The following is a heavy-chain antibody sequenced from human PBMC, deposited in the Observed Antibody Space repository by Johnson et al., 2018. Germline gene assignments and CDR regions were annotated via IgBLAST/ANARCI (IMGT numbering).Heavy chain of an antibody. J-gene: IGHJ1*01. CDR2: ISGSGGRT. CDR3: APDQHTTWVAYLQH. Sequence: EVQLLESGGGLVQPGGSLRLSCAASGLTFSSYAMSWVRQAPGKGLEWASTISGSGGRTYYADSVKGRFTISRKHSKNTLYMQMINLRAEDTAGYYCAPDQHTTWVAYLQHWGQGTLVTVSS. CDR1: GLTFSSYA. V-gene: IGHV3-23*01. D-gene: IGHD1-14*01.